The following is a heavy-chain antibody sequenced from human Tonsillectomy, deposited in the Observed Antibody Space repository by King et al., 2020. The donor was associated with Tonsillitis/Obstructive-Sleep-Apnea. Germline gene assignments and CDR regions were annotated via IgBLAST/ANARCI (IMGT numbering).Heavy chain of an antibody. Sequence: ITLQESGPTLVKPTQTLTLTCTFSGFSLSTRGVGVGWIRQPPGKALEWLALIYWDDDKRYSPSLMSRLTITKDTSKNQVVLTMTNMDPVDTATYYCSHRQTGMEFDYWGQGTLVTVSS. D-gene: IGHD1-1*01. CDR2: IYWDDDK. J-gene: IGHJ4*02. CDR1: GFSLSTRGVG. V-gene: IGHV2-5*02. CDR3: SHRQTGMEFDY.